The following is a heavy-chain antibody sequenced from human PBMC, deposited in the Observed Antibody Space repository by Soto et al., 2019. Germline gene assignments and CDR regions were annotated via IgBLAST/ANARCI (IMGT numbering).Heavy chain of an antibody. CDR1: GFTFSRYS. V-gene: IGHV3-21*01. J-gene: IGHJ4*02. CDR3: ARDLPGQLWVAVGFDY. Sequence: EVQLVESGGGLVKPGGSLRLSCAASGFTFSRYSMNWVRQAPGKGLEWVSSISSSSSYIYYADSVKGRFTISRDNAKNSLYLQMNSLRAEDTAVYYCARDLPGQLWVAVGFDYWGQGTLVTVSS. D-gene: IGHD5-18*01. CDR2: ISSSSSYI.